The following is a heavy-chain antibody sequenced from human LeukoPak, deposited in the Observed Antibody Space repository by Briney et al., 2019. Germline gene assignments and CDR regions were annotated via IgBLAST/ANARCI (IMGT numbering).Heavy chain of an antibody. Sequence: GASVKVSCKASGYTFTSYDINWVRQATGQGLEWAGWMNPNSGNTGYAQKFQGRVTMTRNTSISTAYMELSSLRSEDTAVYYCARGKGGGLLWFGELLYEGGNWFDPWGQGTLVTVSS. J-gene: IGHJ5*02. CDR1: GYTFTSYD. CDR2: MNPNSGNT. D-gene: IGHD3-10*01. CDR3: ARGKGGGLLWFGELLYEGGNWFDP. V-gene: IGHV1-8*01.